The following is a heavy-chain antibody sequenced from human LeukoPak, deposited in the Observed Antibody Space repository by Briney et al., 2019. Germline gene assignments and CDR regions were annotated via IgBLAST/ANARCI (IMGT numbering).Heavy chain of an antibody. CDR2: ISAYNGNT. CDR3: ARDTTLLYCSSTSCYTGFLDY. J-gene: IGHJ4*02. Sequence: GASVKVSCKASGYTFTSYGISWVRQAPGQGLEWMGWISAYNGNTNYAQKLQGRVTMTTDTPTSTAYMELRSLRSDDTAVYYCARDTTLLYCSSTSCYTGFLDYWGQGTLVTVSS. CDR1: GYTFTSYG. V-gene: IGHV1-18*01. D-gene: IGHD2-2*02.